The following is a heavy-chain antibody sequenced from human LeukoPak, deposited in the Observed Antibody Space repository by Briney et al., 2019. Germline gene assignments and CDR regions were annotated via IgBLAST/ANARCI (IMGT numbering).Heavy chain of an antibody. D-gene: IGHD3-3*01. CDR1: GFTFSSYS. V-gene: IGHV3-21*01. CDR2: TSSSSSYI. J-gene: IGHJ4*02. CDR3: ARDHASYYDFWSGYSD. Sequence: PGGSLRLSCAASGFTFSSYSMNWVRQAPGKGLEWVSSTSSSSSYIYYADSVKGRFTISRDNAKNSLYLQMNSLRAEDTAVYYCARDHASYYDFWSGYSDWGQGTLVTVSS.